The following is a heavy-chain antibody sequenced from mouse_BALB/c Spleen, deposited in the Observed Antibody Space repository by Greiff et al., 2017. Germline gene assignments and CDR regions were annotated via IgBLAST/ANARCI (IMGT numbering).Heavy chain of an antibody. CDR2: IWSGGST. CDR1: GFSLTSYG. V-gene: IGHV2-2*02. J-gene: IGHJ3*01. D-gene: IGHD2-4*01. CDR3: ARDRSTMITTVRFAY. Sequence: QVQLQQSGPGLVQPSQSLSITCTVSGFSLTSYGVHWVRQSPGKGLEWLGVIWSGGSTDYNAAFISRLSISKDNSKSQVFFKMNSLQANDTAIYYCARDRSTMITTVRFAYWGQGTLVTVSA.